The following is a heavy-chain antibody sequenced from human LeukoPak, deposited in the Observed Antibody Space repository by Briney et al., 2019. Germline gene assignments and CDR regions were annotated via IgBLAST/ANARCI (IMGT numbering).Heavy chain of an antibody. V-gene: IGHV3-23*01. Sequence: GGSLRLSCAASGFTFSSYAISWVRQAPGKGLEWVSAISGSGGSTYYADSVKGRFTISRDNSKNTLYLQMNSLRAEDTAVYYCAKDIIESSVNYFDYWGQGTLVTVSS. CDR2: ISGSGGST. CDR1: GFTFSSYA. CDR3: AKDIIESSVNYFDY. J-gene: IGHJ4*02. D-gene: IGHD3-22*01.